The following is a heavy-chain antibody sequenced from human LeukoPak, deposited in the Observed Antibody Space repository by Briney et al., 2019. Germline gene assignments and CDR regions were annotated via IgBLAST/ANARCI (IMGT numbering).Heavy chain of an antibody. D-gene: IGHD1-26*01. Sequence: GGSLRLSCAASGFTFGSFGMHWVRQAPGKGLEWVAGISYDGSNKYYADSVKGRFTISRDNSKNTLYLQMNSLRAEDTAVYYCAKDWDSGSYYFDYWGQGTLVTVSS. CDR2: ISYDGSNK. J-gene: IGHJ4*02. CDR3: AKDWDSGSYYFDY. CDR1: GFTFGSFG. V-gene: IGHV3-30*18.